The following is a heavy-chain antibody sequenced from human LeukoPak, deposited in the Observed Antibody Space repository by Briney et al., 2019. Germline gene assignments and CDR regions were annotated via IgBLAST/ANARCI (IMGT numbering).Heavy chain of an antibody. CDR2: FDPEDGET. CDR3: ANTFTYYYGSGSAFDI. CDR1: GYTLTELS. V-gene: IGHV1-24*01. J-gene: IGHJ3*02. Sequence: GASVKVSCKVSGYTLTELSIHWVRQAPGKGLEWMGGFDPEDGETIYAQKFQGRVTMTEDTSTDTAYMELSSLRSEDTAVYYCANTFTYYYGSGSAFDIWGQGTMVTVSS. D-gene: IGHD3-10*01.